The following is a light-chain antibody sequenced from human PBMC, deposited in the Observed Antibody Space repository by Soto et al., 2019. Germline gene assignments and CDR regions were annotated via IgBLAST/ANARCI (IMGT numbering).Light chain of an antibody. Sequence: QPVLTQSSSASASLGSSVKLTCTLRSWHSSYIIAWHQQQPGKAPRYLMKLEGSGSYNKGSGVPDRFSGSSSGADRYLTISNLQFEDEADYYCETWDSNTRVFGGGTKAIVL. CDR3: ETWDSNTRV. J-gene: IGLJ3*02. CDR1: SWHSSYI. V-gene: IGLV4-60*02. CDR2: LEGSGSY.